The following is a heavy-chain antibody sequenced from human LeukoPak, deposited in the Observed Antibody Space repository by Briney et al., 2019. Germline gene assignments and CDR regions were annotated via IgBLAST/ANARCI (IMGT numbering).Heavy chain of an antibody. D-gene: IGHD3-22*01. CDR2: INPNSGGT. V-gene: IGHV1-2*02. Sequence: ASVKVSCKASGSTFIVYYIHWVRQAPGQGLEWMGWINPNSGGTNYAQKFQGRVTMTRDTSISTAYMELSRLRSDDTAVYYCARGQVVTTGWFDPWGQGTLVTVSS. CDR3: ARGQVVTTGWFDP. J-gene: IGHJ5*02. CDR1: GSTFIVYY.